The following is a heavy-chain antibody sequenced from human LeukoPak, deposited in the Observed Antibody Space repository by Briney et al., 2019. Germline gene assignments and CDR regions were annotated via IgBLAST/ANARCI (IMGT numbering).Heavy chain of an antibody. D-gene: IGHD1-26*01. V-gene: IGHV1-2*02. J-gene: IGHJ6*02. CDR1: GYTFTGYY. CDR3: ARGDTALLGWYGMDV. CDR2: INPNSGGT. Sequence: ASVRVSCKASGYTFTGYYMHWVRQAPGQGLEWMGWINPNSGGTNYAQTFQGRVTMTRDTSISTAYMEQSRLRSDDTAVYYCARGDTALLGWYGMDVWGQGTTVTVSS.